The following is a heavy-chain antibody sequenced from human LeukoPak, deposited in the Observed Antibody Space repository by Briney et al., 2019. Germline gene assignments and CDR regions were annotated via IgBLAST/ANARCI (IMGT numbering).Heavy chain of an antibody. J-gene: IGHJ4*02. CDR3: ATRPGYSGYVHYFDY. CDR2: ISGNGDNT. CDR1: GYDSTTYG. D-gene: IGHD5-12*01. Sequence: ASVKVSCKASGYDSTTYGLTWVRQAPGQGLEWMGWISGNGDNTKYVEEFQGRVTMTEDTSTDTAYMELSSLRSEDTAVYYCATRPGYSGYVHYFDYWGQGTLVTVSS. V-gene: IGHV1-18*01.